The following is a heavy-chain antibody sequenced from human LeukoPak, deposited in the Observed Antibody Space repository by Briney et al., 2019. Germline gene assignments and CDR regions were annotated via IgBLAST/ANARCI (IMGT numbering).Heavy chain of an antibody. J-gene: IGHJ4*02. CDR3: ARTSRRVILGY. V-gene: IGHV3-48*03. CDR2: ISSSGNTI. D-gene: IGHD3-10*01. CDR1: GFTFSDYE. Sequence: QPGGSLRLSCAASGFTFSDYEMNWVRQAPEKGLEWVSYISSSGNTIYYADSVKGRFTISRDNAKNSLYLQMNSLRAEDTTLYYGARTSRRVILGYWGQRTLVTVSS.